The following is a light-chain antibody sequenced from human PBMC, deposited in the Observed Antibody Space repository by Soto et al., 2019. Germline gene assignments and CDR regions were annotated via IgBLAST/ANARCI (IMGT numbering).Light chain of an antibody. CDR1: EDISTF. J-gene: IGKJ5*01. V-gene: IGKV1-27*01. CDR2: SAS. Sequence: DIQMTQSPSSLSASVGDRVTITCRASEDISTFLAWYQQKPGQVPKLLISSASTLQSGVPSRFSGSCSRSDFTLTSSSLQPEDVSTYFCQKYNSAPFPFPQGTRLQIK. CDR3: QKYNSAPFP.